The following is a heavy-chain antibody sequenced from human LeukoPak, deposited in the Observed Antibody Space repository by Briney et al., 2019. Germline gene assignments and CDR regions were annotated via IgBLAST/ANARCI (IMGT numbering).Heavy chain of an antibody. J-gene: IGHJ3*02. Sequence: PSETLSLTCTVSGGSISSGAYYWSWIRQHPGKGLEWIGYIYYSGSTYYNPSLKSRVTISVDTSKNQFSLKLSSVTAADTAVYYCARSESITIFGVVITHYAFDIWGQGTMVTVSS. V-gene: IGHV4-31*03. D-gene: IGHD3-3*01. CDR1: GGSISSGAYY. CDR3: ARSESITIFGVVITHYAFDI. CDR2: IYYSGST.